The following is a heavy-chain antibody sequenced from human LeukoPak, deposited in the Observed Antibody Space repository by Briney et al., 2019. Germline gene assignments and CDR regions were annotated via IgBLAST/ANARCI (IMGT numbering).Heavy chain of an antibody. J-gene: IGHJ1*01. Sequence: GGSLRLSCAASGFAFSNYGMHWVRQAPGKGLEWVALIWYDGSNKFYADSVKGRFTISRDNSRGTLYLQMSSLRAEDTAMYYCAKDYSGSYQYFQHWGQGTLVTVSA. D-gene: IGHD1-26*01. CDR2: IWYDGSNK. CDR3: AKDYSGSYQYFQH. V-gene: IGHV3-33*06. CDR1: GFAFSNYG.